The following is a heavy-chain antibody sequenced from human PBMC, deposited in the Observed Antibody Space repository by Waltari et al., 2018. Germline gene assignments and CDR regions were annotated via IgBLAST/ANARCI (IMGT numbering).Heavy chain of an antibody. CDR3: ATGGSGYDARDAFDI. V-gene: IGHV1-24*01. Sequence: QVQLLQSGAEVKKPGASVKVSCKVSGSTLTEFSMPWLRQAPGKGLEWMGGVDPEDGETIYAQKFQGRVTMTEDKSTDTAYMELSSLRAEDTAVYYCATGGSGYDARDAFDIWGQGTMVTVAS. CDR1: GSTLTEFS. D-gene: IGHD5-12*01. J-gene: IGHJ3*02. CDR2: VDPEDGET.